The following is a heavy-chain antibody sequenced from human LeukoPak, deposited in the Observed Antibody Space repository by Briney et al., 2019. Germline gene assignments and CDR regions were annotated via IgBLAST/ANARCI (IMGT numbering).Heavy chain of an antibody. CDR3: AKTSAGIRGRYFDY. J-gene: IGHJ4*02. Sequence: QAGGSLRLSCAASGFTFSSYAMSWVRHAPGKGLEWVSLINDSGGNTYYADSVKGRFTISRDNSKNTLFLQTSSLRAEDTAVYYCAKTSAGIRGRYFDYWGQGTLVTVSS. D-gene: IGHD3-10*01. V-gene: IGHV3-23*01. CDR2: INDSGGNT. CDR1: GFTFSSYA.